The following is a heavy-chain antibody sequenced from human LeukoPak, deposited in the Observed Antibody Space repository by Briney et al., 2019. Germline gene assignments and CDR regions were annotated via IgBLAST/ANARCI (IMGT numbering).Heavy chain of an antibody. V-gene: IGHV3-21*01. CDR3: ARALRDYGDLFDY. CDR1: GFTFSSYA. CDR2: ITSSSHI. Sequence: PGGSLRLSCAASGFTFSSYAMNWVRQAPGKGLEWVSSITSSSHIYYSDSVKGRFTIFRDNAKMSLYLQVNSLRAEDTAVYYCARALRDYGDLFDYWGRGTLVTVSS. J-gene: IGHJ4*02. D-gene: IGHD4-17*01.